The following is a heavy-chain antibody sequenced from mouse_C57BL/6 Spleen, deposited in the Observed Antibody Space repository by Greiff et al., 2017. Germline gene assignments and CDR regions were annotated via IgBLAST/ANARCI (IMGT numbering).Heavy chain of an antibody. CDR3: ARHYYYGSSPLYYFDY. CDR1: GFTFSSYG. D-gene: IGHD1-1*01. J-gene: IGHJ2*01. CDR2: ISSGGSYT. V-gene: IGHV5-6*01. Sequence: EVMLVESGGDLVKPGGSLKLSCAASGFTFSSYGMSWVRQTPDKRLEWVATISSGGSYTYYPDSVKGRFTISRDNAKNTLYLQMSSLKSEDTAMYYCARHYYYGSSPLYYFDYWGQGTTLTVSS.